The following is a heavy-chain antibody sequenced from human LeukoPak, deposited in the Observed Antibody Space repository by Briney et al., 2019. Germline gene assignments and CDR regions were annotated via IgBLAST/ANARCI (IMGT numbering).Heavy chain of an antibody. V-gene: IGHV3-53*01. CDR2: LYSGGGA. J-gene: IGHJ4*02. D-gene: IGHD2-21*01. CDR1: GSTVSNSY. Sequence: QSGGSLRLSCAASGSTVSNSYMSWVRQAPGKGLEWVSVLYSGGGAYYTDSVRGRFTISRDSSKNTLYLQMNSLRADDTAVYYCVGQTHKDYWGQGTLVTVSS. CDR3: VGQTHKDY.